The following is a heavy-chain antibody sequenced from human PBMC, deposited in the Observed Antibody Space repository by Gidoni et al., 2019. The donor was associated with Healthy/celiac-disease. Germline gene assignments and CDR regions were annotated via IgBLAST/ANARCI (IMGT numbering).Heavy chain of an antibody. V-gene: IGHV3-30*04. CDR1: GFTFSSYA. D-gene: IGHD2-2*01. J-gene: IGHJ4*02. CDR3: ARDTNSLFYYFDY. Sequence: QVQLVESGGGVVQPGRSLRLSGAASGFTFSSYAMHWVRQAPGKGLGWVAVISYDGINKYYADSVKGRFTISRDNSKNTLYLQMNSLRAEDTAVYYCARDTNSLFYYFDYWGQGTLVTVSS. CDR2: ISYDGINK.